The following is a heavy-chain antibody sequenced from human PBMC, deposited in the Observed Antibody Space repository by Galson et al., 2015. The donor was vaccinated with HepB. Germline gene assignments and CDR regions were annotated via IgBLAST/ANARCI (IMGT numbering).Heavy chain of an antibody. CDR2: ISYDGSNK. D-gene: IGHD2-2*01. Sequence: SLRLSCAASGFTFSSYGMHWVRQAPGKGLEWVAVISYDGSNKYYADSVKGRFTISRDNSKNTLYLQMNSLRAEDTAVYYCAKGPSRGGYCSSTCCFVYYYYYMDVWGKGTTVTVSS. CDR3: AKGPSRGGYCSSTCCFVYYYYYMDV. CDR1: GFTFSSYG. V-gene: IGHV3-30*18. J-gene: IGHJ6*03.